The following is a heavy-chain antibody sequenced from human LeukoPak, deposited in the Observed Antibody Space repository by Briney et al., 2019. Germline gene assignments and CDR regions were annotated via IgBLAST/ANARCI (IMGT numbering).Heavy chain of an antibody. D-gene: IGHD3-22*01. J-gene: IGHJ5*02. CDR1: GYTFTSYG. Sequence: ASVKVSCKASGYTFTSYGISWVRQAPGQGLEWMGLISAYNGNTNYAQKLQGRVTMTTDTSTSTAYMELRSLRSDDTAVYYCARPTPNYYDSSGYLFDPWGQGTLVIVSS. V-gene: IGHV1-18*01. CDR3: ARPTPNYYDSSGYLFDP. CDR2: ISAYNGNT.